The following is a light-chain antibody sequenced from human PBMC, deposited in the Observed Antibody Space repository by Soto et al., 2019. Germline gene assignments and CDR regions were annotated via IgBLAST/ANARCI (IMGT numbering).Light chain of an antibody. J-gene: IGKJ4*01. CDR1: QGIISW. V-gene: IGKV1-5*01. CDR2: DAS. Sequence: DIQMTQSPSTLSASVGDIVTITFRASQGIISWLAFYQQKPGKAPKLLIYDASSLESGFPSIFSCSLSVTEITISLHSLEFDTYATHYYQRYNKLFGRGTKVDIK. CDR3: QRYNKL.